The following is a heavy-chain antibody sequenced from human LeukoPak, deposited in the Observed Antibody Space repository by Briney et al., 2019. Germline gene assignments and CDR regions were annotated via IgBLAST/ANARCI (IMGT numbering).Heavy chain of an antibody. CDR1: GFPFSDYG. V-gene: IGHV3-30*18. D-gene: IGHD3-10*01. CDR3: AKDSSGSYTFYDY. Sequence: GGSLSLSCAASGFPFSDYGMHWVRQAPGKGLEWVAVISYDGSNKYYADSVKGRFTISRDNSKNTLYLQMNSLRAEDTAVYYCAKDSSGSYTFYDYWGQGTLVTVSS. J-gene: IGHJ4*02. CDR2: ISYDGSNK.